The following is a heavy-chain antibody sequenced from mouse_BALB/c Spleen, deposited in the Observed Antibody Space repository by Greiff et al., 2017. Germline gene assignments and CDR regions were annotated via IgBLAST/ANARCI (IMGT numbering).Heavy chain of an antibody. CDR1: GDSITSGY. V-gene: IGHV3-8*02. CDR3: AREEYYGSRTWFAY. CDR2: ISYSGST. Sequence: EVQLVESGPSLVKPSQTLSLTCSVTGDSITSGYWNWIRKFPGNKLEYMGYISYSGSTYYNPSLKSRISITRDTSKNQYYLQLNSVTTEDTATYYCAREEYYGSRTWFAYWGQGTLVTVSA. J-gene: IGHJ3*01. D-gene: IGHD1-1*01.